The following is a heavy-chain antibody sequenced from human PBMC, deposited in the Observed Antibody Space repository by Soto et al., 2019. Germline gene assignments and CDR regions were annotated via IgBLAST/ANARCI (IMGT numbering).Heavy chain of an antibody. D-gene: IGHD1-1*01. Sequence: PGGSLRLSCAASGFTFSSYGMSWVRQALGKGLEWVSSTSGSGGSSYYADSVKGRFTISRDNSKNTLHLQMNSLRAEDTAVYYCARGGLEPLHVYYYGMDVWGQGTTVTVSS. CDR2: TSGSGGSS. CDR3: ARGGLEPLHVYYYGMDV. V-gene: IGHV3-23*01. J-gene: IGHJ6*02. CDR1: GFTFSSYG.